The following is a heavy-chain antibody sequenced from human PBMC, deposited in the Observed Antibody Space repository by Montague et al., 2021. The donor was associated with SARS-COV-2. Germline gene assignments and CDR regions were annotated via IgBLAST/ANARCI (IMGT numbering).Heavy chain of an antibody. J-gene: IGHJ6*02. Sequence: SETLSLTCTVSGGSISSSSYYWGWIRQPPRKGLEWFGSIYYSGSTXYNPSLKSRVTISVDTSKNQFSLKLSSVTAADTAVYYCAGQVTGRYFDWILYGMDVWGQGTTVTVSS. D-gene: IGHD3-9*01. CDR2: IYYSGST. CDR1: GGSISSSSYY. V-gene: IGHV4-39*01. CDR3: AGQVTGRYFDWILYGMDV.